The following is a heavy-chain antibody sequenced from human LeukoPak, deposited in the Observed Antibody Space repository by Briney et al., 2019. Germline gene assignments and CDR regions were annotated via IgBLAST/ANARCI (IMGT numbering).Heavy chain of an antibody. D-gene: IGHD6-19*01. Sequence: PGGSLRLSCAASGFTFSRYDMSWVRQAPGKGLEWVSAISGSGGATYYADSVKGRVTISRDNSKNTLFLQMNSLRAEDTAVYYCATAYSSGCYWGQGSLVTVSS. CDR3: ATAYSSGCY. V-gene: IGHV3-23*01. CDR1: GFTFSRYD. CDR2: ISGSGGAT. J-gene: IGHJ4*02.